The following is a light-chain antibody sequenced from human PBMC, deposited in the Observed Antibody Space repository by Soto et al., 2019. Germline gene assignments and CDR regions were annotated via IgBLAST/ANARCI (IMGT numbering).Light chain of an antibody. CDR3: GTWDDSLSAGV. Sequence: QSVLTQPPSVSAAPGQKVTISCSGSTSNIGNSYVSWYQQFPGTAPKLLIYEDTKRPSGIPDRFSASRSGTSATLGITGLQTGDEADYYCGTWDDSLSAGVFGGGTKVTVL. CDR1: TSNIGNSY. CDR2: EDT. J-gene: IGLJ2*01. V-gene: IGLV1-51*02.